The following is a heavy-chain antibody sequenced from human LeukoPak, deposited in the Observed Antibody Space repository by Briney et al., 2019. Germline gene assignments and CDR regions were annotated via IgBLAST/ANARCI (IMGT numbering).Heavy chain of an antibody. Sequence: GGSLRLSCAASGFTFSNYAMNWVRQAPGKGLEWVSAISGSGVSTYYADSVKDRFTISRDNSKNTLFLQMDSLRAEDTAVYYCANSPTSDTLWGQGTLVTVSS. CDR2: ISGSGVST. V-gene: IGHV3-23*01. J-gene: IGHJ4*02. D-gene: IGHD2-15*01. CDR1: GFTFSNYA. CDR3: ANSPTSDTL.